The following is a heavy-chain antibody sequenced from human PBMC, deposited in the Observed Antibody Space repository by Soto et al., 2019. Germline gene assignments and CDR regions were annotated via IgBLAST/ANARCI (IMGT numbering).Heavy chain of an antibody. D-gene: IGHD1-26*01. V-gene: IGHV1-58*01. Sequence: QMQLVQSGPEVKKPGTSVKVSCKASGFTFSSSAVQWVRQARGQRLEWIGWIVVGSGNTNYAQTFQERVTITRDMSTSTAYMELSSLRSEDTAVYYCAAPSGTYYETFDIWGQGTMVTVSS. CDR3: AAPSGTYYETFDI. CDR1: GFTFSSSA. CDR2: IVVGSGNT. J-gene: IGHJ3*02.